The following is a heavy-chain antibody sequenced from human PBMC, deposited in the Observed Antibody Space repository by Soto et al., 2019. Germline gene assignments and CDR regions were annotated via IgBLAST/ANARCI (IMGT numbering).Heavy chain of an antibody. CDR1: GGSFSGYY. Sequence: QVQLQQWGAGLLKPSETLSLTCAVYGGSFSGYYWSWIRQPPGKGLGWIGEINHSGSTNYNPSLRSRVTISVDTSKNQFSLKLSSVTAADTAVYYCARGRWGYYDSSVLLSSRPGTSFDSWGQGTLVTVSS. CDR3: ARGRWGYYDSSVLLSSRPGTSFDS. V-gene: IGHV4-34*01. J-gene: IGHJ4*02. D-gene: IGHD3-22*01. CDR2: INHSGST.